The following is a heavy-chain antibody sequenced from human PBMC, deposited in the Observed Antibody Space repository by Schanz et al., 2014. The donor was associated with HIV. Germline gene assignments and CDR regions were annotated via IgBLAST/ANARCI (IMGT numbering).Heavy chain of an antibody. CDR3: ARGQPLVQRWFDP. CDR1: GFTFDSYG. CDR2: ISYDGSNK. D-gene: IGHD6-13*01. J-gene: IGHJ5*02. V-gene: IGHV3-30*03. Sequence: VQLVESGGGVVQPGRSLRLSCAASGFTFDSYGIHWVHQAPGKGLEWVAVISYDGSNKKYADSVKGRFTISRDNSKNTLYLQMKSLRPEDTAVYYCARGQPLVQRWFDPWGQGTLVTVSS.